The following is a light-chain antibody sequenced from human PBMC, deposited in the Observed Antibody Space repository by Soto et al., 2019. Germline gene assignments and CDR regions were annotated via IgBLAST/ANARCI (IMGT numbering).Light chain of an antibody. CDR3: LHLDSYPRT. Sequence: DIQMTQSPSSLSASVGDRVTITCRASQGIGNDLGWYQQKPGKAPKRLIYGASILQSGVPSRFSGSGSGTAFTLTISSLQPEDFATYYCLHLDSYPRTFGQGTKVEIK. CDR2: GAS. V-gene: IGKV1-17*01. J-gene: IGKJ1*01. CDR1: QGIGND.